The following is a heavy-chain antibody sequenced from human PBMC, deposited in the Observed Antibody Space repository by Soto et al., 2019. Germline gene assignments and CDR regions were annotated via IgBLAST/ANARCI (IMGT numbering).Heavy chain of an antibody. CDR1: DGSINNGDW. D-gene: IGHD1-26*01. CDR2: VYHNGNT. J-gene: IGHJ4*02. V-gene: IGHV4-4*02. CDR3: ATRGIVGPIY. Sequence: QVQLQESGTGLVEPSGTLSLTCNVYDGSINNGDWCSWGRQPPGKGLEWIEEVYHNGNTNYNASLKIRVTVSVDKSSNQFSLRLTSVTPADTAVYYCATRGIVGPIYWGQGTLVTVSS.